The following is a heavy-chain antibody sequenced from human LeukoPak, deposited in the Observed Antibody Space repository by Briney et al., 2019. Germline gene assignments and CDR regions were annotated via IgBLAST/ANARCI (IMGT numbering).Heavy chain of an antibody. V-gene: IGHV4-38-2*02. J-gene: IGHJ4*02. Sequence: SETLSVTCTVSGCSISSGYYWGWIRQPPGKGLEWIGSIYHSGSTYYNPSLKSRVTISLDTSKNQFSLKLNSVTAADTAVYYCARRSSGSPFDYWGQGTLVTVSS. D-gene: IGHD3-10*01. CDR3: ARRSSGSPFDY. CDR2: IYHSGST. CDR1: GCSISSGYY.